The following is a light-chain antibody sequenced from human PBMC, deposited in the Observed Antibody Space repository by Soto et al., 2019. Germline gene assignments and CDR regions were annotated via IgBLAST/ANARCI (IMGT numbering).Light chain of an antibody. CDR3: SSYTSSTTNV. CDR1: SSDVGGYNY. V-gene: IGLV2-14*03. J-gene: IGLJ1*01. Sequence: QSVLTQPASVSGSPGQSITISCTGTSSDVGGYNYVSWYQHHPGKAPKLMINDVSNRPSGISDRFSGSKSGNTASLTISGLQAEDEADYYCSSYTSSTTNVFGTGTKVTVL. CDR2: DVS.